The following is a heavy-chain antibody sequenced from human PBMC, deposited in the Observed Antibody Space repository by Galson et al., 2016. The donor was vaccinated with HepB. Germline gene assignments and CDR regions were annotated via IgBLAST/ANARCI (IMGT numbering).Heavy chain of an antibody. D-gene: IGHD3-3*02. Sequence: ETLSLTCTVSGGSLGDFYWYWIRQPPGKGLEWIGEINHSGNTNYNPSLKSRVTISGDTSKNQFSLTLNSVTAADTAVYYCAKGPAFLEWVFDHWGQGTLVTVSS. J-gene: IGHJ4*02. V-gene: IGHV4-34*01. CDR1: GGSLGDFY. CDR3: AKGPAFLEWVFDH. CDR2: INHSGNT.